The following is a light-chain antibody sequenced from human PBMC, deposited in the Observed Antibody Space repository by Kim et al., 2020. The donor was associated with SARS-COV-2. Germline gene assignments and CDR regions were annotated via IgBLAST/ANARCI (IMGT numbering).Light chain of an antibody. CDR1: GLGNRY. V-gene: IGLV3-1*01. CDR3: QTWDSSTTV. Sequence: SYELTQPPSVSVSPGQTATITCSGNGLGNRYVCWYQQKPGQSPVLVIYQDNKRPSGIPERISGSNSGNTATLTIIETQAMDEADYYCQTWDSSTTVFGGG. CDR2: QDN. J-gene: IGLJ2*01.